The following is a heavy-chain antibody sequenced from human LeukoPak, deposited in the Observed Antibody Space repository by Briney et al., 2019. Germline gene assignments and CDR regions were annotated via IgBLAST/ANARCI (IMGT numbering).Heavy chain of an antibody. CDR1: GGSISSYY. J-gene: IGHJ4*02. CDR3: ARDLVCSSTSCYPV. CDR2: IYYSGST. V-gene: IGHV4-59*01. Sequence: SETLSLTCTVSGGSISSYYWSWIRQPPGKGLEWIGYIYYSGSTNYNPSLKSRVTISVDTSKNQFSLKLSSVTAADTAVYYCARDLVCSSTSCYPVWGQGTLVTGSS. D-gene: IGHD2-2*01.